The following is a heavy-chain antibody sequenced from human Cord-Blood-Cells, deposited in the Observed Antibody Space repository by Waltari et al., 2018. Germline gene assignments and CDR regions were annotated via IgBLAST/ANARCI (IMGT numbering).Heavy chain of an antibody. CDR3: ARDLTGDY. D-gene: IGHD7-27*01. CDR2: ISSSSSYI. CDR1: GLPFSSYS. V-gene: IGHV3-21*01. J-gene: IGHJ4*02. Sequence: EVQLVESGGGLVKPGGSLRISCAASGLPFSSYSMNWVRQAPGKGLEWVSSISSSSSYIYYADSVKGRFTISRDNAKNSLYLQMNSLRAEDTAVYYCARDLTGDYWGQGTLVTVSS.